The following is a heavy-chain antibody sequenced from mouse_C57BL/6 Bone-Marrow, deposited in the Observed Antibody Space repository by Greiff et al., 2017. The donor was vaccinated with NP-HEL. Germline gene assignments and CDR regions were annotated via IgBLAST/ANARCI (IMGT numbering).Heavy chain of an antibody. Sequence: VKLVESGAELARPGASVKLSCKASGYTFTSYGISWVKQRTGQGLEWIGEIYPRSGNTYYNEKFKGKATLTADKSSSTAYMELRSLTSEDSAVYVCARGDYGYDRFAYWGQGTLVTVSA. V-gene: IGHV1-81*01. CDR3: ARGDYGYDRFAY. D-gene: IGHD2-2*01. J-gene: IGHJ3*01. CDR1: GYTFTSYG. CDR2: IYPRSGNT.